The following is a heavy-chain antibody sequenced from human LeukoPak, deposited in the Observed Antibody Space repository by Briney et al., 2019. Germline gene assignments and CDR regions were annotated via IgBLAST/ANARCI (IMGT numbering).Heavy chain of an antibody. D-gene: IGHD1-1*01. V-gene: IGHV3-30*18. CDR2: ISYDGSNK. CDR3: AKYHRNDGTLDY. Sequence: TGGSLRLSCATSGFTFNSFGMHWARQAPGKGLEWVAFISYDGSNKYYADSVKGRFTISRDNSKNTLYPQMNSLRAEDTAVYYCAKYHRNDGTLDYWGQGTLVTVSS. J-gene: IGHJ4*02. CDR1: GFTFNSFG.